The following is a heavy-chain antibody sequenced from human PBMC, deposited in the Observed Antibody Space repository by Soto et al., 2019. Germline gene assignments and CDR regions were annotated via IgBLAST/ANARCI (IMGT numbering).Heavy chain of an antibody. J-gene: IGHJ4*02. Sequence: QVQLVESGGGVVQPGKSLRLSCAGSGFTFSSYGMDWVRQAPGKGLEWVAVISYDGSNKYYADSVKGRFTISRDNSKNTLYLQMSSLRADDTAVYYCEKARMGAGVRGYFDYWGQGTLVTVSS. D-gene: IGHD3-10*01. CDR2: ISYDGSNK. CDR1: GFTFSSYG. V-gene: IGHV3-30*18. CDR3: EKARMGAGVRGYFDY.